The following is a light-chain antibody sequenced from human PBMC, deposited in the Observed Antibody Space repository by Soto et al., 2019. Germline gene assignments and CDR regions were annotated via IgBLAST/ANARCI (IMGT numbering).Light chain of an antibody. CDR2: EVT. Sequence: QSALTQPASVSGSPGQSITISCTGTSSDVGAYRYVSWYQQHPGKAPKLPIYEVTNRPSGVSNRFSGSKSGNTASLTISGLQAEDEADYYCNSYTTSSTYWVFGGGTKVTVL. CDR3: NSYTTSSTYWV. J-gene: IGLJ3*02. V-gene: IGLV2-14*01. CDR1: SSDVGAYRY.